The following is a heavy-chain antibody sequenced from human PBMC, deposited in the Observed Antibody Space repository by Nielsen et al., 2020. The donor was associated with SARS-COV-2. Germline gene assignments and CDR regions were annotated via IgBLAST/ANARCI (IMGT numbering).Heavy chain of an antibody. J-gene: IGHJ6*03. V-gene: IGHV4-59*01. Sequence: SETLSLTCTVSGGSISSYYWSWIRQPPGKGLEWIGYIYYSGSTNYNPSLKSRVTISVDTSKNQFSLKLSSVTAADTAVYYCARGQLVLAYYYYYYMEVWGKGTTVTVSS. CDR3: ARGQLVLAYYYYYYMEV. D-gene: IGHD6-6*01. CDR2: IYYSGST. CDR1: GGSISSYY.